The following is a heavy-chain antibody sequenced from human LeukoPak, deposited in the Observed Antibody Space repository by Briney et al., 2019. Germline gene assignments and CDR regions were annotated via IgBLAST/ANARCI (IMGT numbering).Heavy chain of an antibody. CDR2: ISGNGGNT. CDR3: AKPIAAAGAGAFDI. CDR1: GFTFSSYA. J-gene: IGHJ3*02. Sequence: GGSLRLSCAASGFTFSSYAMSWVRQAPGKGLEWVSAISGNGGNTYYADSVKGRFTISRDNSKNTLYLQMNSLRAEDTAVYYCAKPIAAAGAGAFDIWGQGTMVTVSS. D-gene: IGHD6-13*01. V-gene: IGHV3-23*01.